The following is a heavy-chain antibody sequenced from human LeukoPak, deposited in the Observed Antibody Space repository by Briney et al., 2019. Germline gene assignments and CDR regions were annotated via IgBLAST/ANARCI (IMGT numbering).Heavy chain of an antibody. CDR1: GASFSSSTYY. CDR3: ARHAGGISATGTRTFDY. V-gene: IGHV4-39*01. Sequence: SETLSLTCTVSGASFSSSTYYWGWIRQPPGKGLEWIGSIYYSASTYYNPSLTSPVTMSVDTSKNQFSLKLSSVTAADTAVYYCARHAGGISATGTRTFDYWGQGTLVTVSS. D-gene: IGHD6-13*01. CDR2: IYYSAST. J-gene: IGHJ4*02.